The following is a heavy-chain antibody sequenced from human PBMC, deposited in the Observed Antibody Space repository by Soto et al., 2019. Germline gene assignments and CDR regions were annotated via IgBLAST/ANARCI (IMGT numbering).Heavy chain of an antibody. D-gene: IGHD3-22*01. CDR2: IYNGGRT. CDR1: GASVSSYY. V-gene: IGHV4-59*02. J-gene: IGHJ5*02. Sequence: SETLSLTCTASGASVSSYYWSWIRQPPGKGLEWIGHIYNGGRTNYNPSLKSRVIIPVDMSNNQFSLKLTSVTAADTAVYYCARLGAYYQSLDPWGPGTLVTVSS. CDR3: ARLGAYYQSLDP.